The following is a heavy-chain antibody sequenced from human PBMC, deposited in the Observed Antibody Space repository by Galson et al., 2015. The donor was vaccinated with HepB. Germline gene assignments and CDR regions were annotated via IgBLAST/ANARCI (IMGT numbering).Heavy chain of an antibody. D-gene: IGHD3-22*01. Sequence: SLRLSCAASGFTFSSYAMHWVRQAPGKGLEWVAVISYDGSNKYYADSVKGRFTISRDNSKNTLYLQMNSLRAEDTAVYYCAREGYYYDSSGYGRSAFEIWGQGTMVTVSS. CDR2: ISYDGSNK. CDR1: GFTFSSYA. J-gene: IGHJ3*02. CDR3: AREGYYYDSSGYGRSAFEI. V-gene: IGHV3-30*04.